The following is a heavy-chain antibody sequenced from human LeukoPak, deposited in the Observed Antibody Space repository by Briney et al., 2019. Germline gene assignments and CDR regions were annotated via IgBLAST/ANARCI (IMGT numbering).Heavy chain of an antibody. CDR1: GYTFTGYY. Sequence: ASVKVSCKASGYTFTGYYIHWVRQAPGQGLEWMGWINPSSGGTNFAQKFQSRVTMTRDTSITTAYMELSRLTSDDTAVYYCTIIPLAATLDWSDPWGQGTLVTVSS. D-gene: IGHD6-19*01. CDR3: TIIPLAATLDWSDP. V-gene: IGHV1-2*02. J-gene: IGHJ5*02. CDR2: INPSSGGT.